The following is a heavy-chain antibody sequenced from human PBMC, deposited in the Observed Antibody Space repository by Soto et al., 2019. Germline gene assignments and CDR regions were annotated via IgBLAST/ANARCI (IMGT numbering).Heavy chain of an antibody. CDR3: ARRRYGDYERYFDL. CDR2: IYYSGST. J-gene: IGHJ2*01. D-gene: IGHD4-17*01. Sequence: QVQLQESGPGLVKTSETLSLTCTVSGGSISSYYWSWIRQPPGKGLEWIGYIYYSGSTNYNPSLKGRVNISVDTSKNQFPLKLSSVTAADTAVYYCARRRYGDYERYFDLWGRGTMVTVSS. CDR1: GGSISSYY. V-gene: IGHV4-59*08.